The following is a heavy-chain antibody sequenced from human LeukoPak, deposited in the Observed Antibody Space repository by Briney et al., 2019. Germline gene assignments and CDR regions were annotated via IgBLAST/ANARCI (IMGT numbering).Heavy chain of an antibody. V-gene: IGHV4-4*02. CDR1: GGSISSSNW. CDR2: IYHSGST. CDR3: ASWSRTIFGVVREYFQH. D-gene: IGHD3-3*01. J-gene: IGHJ1*01. Sequence: SETLSLTCAVSGGSISSSNWWSWVRQPPGKGLEWIGEIYHSGSTNYNPSLKSRVTISVDKSKNQFSLKLSSVTAADTAVYYCASWSRTIFGVVREYFQHWGQGTLVTVSS.